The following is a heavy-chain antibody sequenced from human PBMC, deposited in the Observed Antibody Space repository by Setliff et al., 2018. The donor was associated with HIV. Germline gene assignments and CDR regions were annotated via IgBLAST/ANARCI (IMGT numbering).Heavy chain of an antibody. D-gene: IGHD1-26*01. CDR1: GYSFTSYW. CDR3: ARFWNSGSYRDAFDI. V-gene: IGHV5-51*01. J-gene: IGHJ3*02. Sequence: PGESLKISCKGSGYSFTSYWIGWVRQMPGKGLEWMGIIYPGDSHVRYSPSFQGQVIISADKSISTAYLQWSSLKASDSAMYYCARFWNSGSYRDAFDIWGQGTMVTVSS. CDR2: IYPGDSHV.